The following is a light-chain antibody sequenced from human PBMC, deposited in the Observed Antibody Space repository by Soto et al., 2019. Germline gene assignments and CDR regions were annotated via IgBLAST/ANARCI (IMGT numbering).Light chain of an antibody. J-gene: IGKJ1*01. CDR3: QKYNSAPRT. V-gene: IGKV1-27*01. CDR2: AAS. Sequence: DIQMTQSPSSLSASVGDRVTITCRASQGISNYLAWYQQKPGKVPKLLIYAASTLQSGVPSRFRGSGSGTELTLTISSLQPEDVATYYCQKYNSAPRTFGQGTKVEIK. CDR1: QGISNY.